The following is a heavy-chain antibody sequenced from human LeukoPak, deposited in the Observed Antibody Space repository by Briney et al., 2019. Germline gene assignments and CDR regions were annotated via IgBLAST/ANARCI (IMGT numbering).Heavy chain of an antibody. J-gene: IGHJ4*03. D-gene: IGHD5-24*01. CDR3: ARGATISETGYFDF. Sequence: SETLSLTCAVYGGSFSRFYWSWIRQSPGKGLEWIAEIYHRGGTNYNPSVKSRVTVPLDTSKNQFSLKVRSLSAADTAVYYCARGATISETGYFDFWGQGTLVTVSS. V-gene: IGHV4-34*01. CDR2: IYHRGGT. CDR1: GGSFSRFY.